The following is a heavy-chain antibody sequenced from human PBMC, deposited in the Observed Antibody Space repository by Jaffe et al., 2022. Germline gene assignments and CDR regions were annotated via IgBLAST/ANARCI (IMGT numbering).Heavy chain of an antibody. CDR3: AKDEPGGIYDYIWGSYRGFDY. CDR2: IRYDGSNK. J-gene: IGHJ4*02. Sequence: QVQLVESGGGVVQPGGSLRLSCAASGFTFSSYGMHWVRQAPGKGLEWVAFIRYDGSNKYYADSVKGRFTISRDNSKNTLYLQMNSLRAEDTAVYYCAKDEPGGIYDYIWGSYRGFDYWGQGTLVTVSS. CDR1: GFTFSSYG. D-gene: IGHD3-16*02. V-gene: IGHV3-30*02.